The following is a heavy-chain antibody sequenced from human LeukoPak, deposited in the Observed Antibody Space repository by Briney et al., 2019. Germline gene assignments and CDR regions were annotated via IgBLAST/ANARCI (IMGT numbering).Heavy chain of an antibody. D-gene: IGHD3-10*02. CDR2: VDHSGST. Sequence: SETLSLTCTVAGYSISYGYYWGWIRQPPVKGLECIGSVDHSGSTSYNPSLKSRVTISVDTSKNQFSLKVNSVTAADTAVYYCARLPHCSDPMRCYVGGHHMDVWGKGTTVAVSS. V-gene: IGHV4-38-2*02. CDR1: GYSISYGYY. J-gene: IGHJ6*03. CDR3: ARLPHCSDPMRCYVGGHHMDV.